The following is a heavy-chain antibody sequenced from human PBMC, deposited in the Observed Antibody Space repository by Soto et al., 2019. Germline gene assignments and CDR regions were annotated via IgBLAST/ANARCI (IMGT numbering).Heavy chain of an antibody. CDR2: INHSGST. Sequence: SETLSLTCAVYGGSFSGYYWSWIRQPPGKGLEWIGEINHSGSTNYNPSLKSRVTISVDTSKNQFSLKLSSVTAADTAVYYCAREKASIVGATTGPFDYWGQGTLVTVSS. CDR3: AREKASIVGATTGPFDY. CDR1: GGSFSGYY. J-gene: IGHJ4*02. V-gene: IGHV4-34*01. D-gene: IGHD1-26*01.